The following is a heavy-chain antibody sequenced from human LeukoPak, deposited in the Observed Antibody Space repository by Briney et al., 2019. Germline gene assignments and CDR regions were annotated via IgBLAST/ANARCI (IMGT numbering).Heavy chain of an antibody. CDR1: GGSISTSSYY. Sequence: SETLSLTCTVSGGSISTSSYYWGWVRQPPGKGLEWIGNIFYSGSTYYNPSLKSRVTISVDTSKNQFSLKLSSVTAADTAVYYCARDGRIAAAGDNWFDPWGQGTLVTVSS. J-gene: IGHJ5*02. CDR3: ARDGRIAAAGDNWFDP. V-gene: IGHV4-39*07. CDR2: IFYSGST. D-gene: IGHD6-13*01.